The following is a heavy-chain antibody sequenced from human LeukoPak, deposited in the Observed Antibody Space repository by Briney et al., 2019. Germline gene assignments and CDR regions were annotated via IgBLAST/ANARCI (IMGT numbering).Heavy chain of an antibody. CDR2: ISYDGSNK. V-gene: IGHV3-30-3*01. Sequence: GGSLRLSCAASGFTFSSYAMHWVRQAPGKGLEWVAVISYDGSNKYYADSVKGRFTISRDNSKNTLYLQMNSLRAEDTAVYYCAKVKYSGYDDYYYYMDVWGKGTTVTVSS. D-gene: IGHD5-12*01. CDR1: GFTFSSYA. CDR3: AKVKYSGYDDYYYYMDV. J-gene: IGHJ6*03.